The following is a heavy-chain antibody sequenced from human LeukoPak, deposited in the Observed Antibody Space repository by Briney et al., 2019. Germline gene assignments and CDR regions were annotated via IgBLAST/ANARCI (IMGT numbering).Heavy chain of an antibody. D-gene: IGHD2-21*02. CDR3: ARDRGAYCGGDCYLGFDC. V-gene: IGHV3-21*01. J-gene: IGHJ4*01. CDR1: GFTFSSYT. CDR2: IAGSSGYI. Sequence: PGGSLRLSCAASGFTFSSYTMNWVRQAPGKGLEWVSSIAGSSGYISYADSVKGRFTISRDNAKKSLYLQMTSLTAEDTAVYYCARDRGAYCGGDCYLGFDCWGRGTLVTVSS.